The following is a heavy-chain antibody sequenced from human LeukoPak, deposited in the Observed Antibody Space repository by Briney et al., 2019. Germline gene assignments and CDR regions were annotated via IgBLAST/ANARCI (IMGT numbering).Heavy chain of an antibody. D-gene: IGHD4-17*01. J-gene: IGHJ4*02. CDR3: ARGGYGDYKTDY. CDR1: GLAFSSYA. CDR2: IDGGGGRT. V-gene: IGHV3-23*01. Sequence: GGSLRLSCTASGLAFSSYAMSWVRQAPGVGLEWVSAIDGGGGRTWHADSVKGRFTISRDNSKNTLYLQMNSLRAEDTAVYYCARGGYGDYKTDYWGQGTLVIVSS.